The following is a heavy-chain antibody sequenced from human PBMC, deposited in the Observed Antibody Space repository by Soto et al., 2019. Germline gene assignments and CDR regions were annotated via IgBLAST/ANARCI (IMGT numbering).Heavy chain of an antibody. CDR2: MSYHGSDE. Sequence: GSLRLSCVASGFTFNTHGMHWVRQAPGKGLEWVALMSYHGSDEYYADSVKGRFTISRDNSRNSVFLQMNGLTAEDTAVYYCAGSFRYPLQYWGRGTLVTVSS. CDR3: AGSFRYPLQY. CDR1: GFTFNTHG. J-gene: IGHJ4*02. V-gene: IGHV3-30*03. D-gene: IGHD5-18*01.